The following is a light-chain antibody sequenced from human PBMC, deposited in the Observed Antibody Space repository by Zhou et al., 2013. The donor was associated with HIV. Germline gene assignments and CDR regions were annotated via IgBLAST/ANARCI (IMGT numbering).Light chain of an antibody. CDR1: QTISNY. CDR3: QQSYSVPPT. V-gene: IGKV1-39*01. J-gene: IGKJ2*01. CDR2: KAS. Sequence: DIQMTQSPSSLSASAGDRVTITCRASQTISNYLNWYQQKPGKAPKLLIYKASNLQGGVPSRFSGSGSGADFTLTINSLQPEDFATYFCQQSYSVPPTFGQGTKLE.